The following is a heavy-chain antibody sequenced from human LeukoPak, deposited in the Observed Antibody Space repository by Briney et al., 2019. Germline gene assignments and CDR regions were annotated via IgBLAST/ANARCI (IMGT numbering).Heavy chain of an antibody. D-gene: IGHD6-13*01. Sequence: PGRSLRLSCAASGFTFRSYGMHWVRQAPGKGLEWVAVISYDGSNKYYADSVKGRFTISRDNSKNTLYLQMNSLRAEDTAVYYCAKDPDSSSWYFYFQHWGQGTLVTVSS. CDR1: GFTFRSYG. V-gene: IGHV3-30*18. J-gene: IGHJ1*01. CDR2: ISYDGSNK. CDR3: AKDPDSSSWYFYFQH.